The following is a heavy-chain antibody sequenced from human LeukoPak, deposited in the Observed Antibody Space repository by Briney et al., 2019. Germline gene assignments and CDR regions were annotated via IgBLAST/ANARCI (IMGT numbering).Heavy chain of an antibody. J-gene: IGHJ4*02. CDR2: ISGSGGST. CDR1: GFTFSSYS. Sequence: GGSLRLSCAASGFTFSSYSMNWVRQAPGKGLEWVSAISGSGGSTYYADSVKGRFTISRDNSKNTLYLQMNSLRAEDTAVYYCARHSQYYYDSSGYLDYWGQGTLVTVSS. D-gene: IGHD3-22*01. V-gene: IGHV3-23*01. CDR3: ARHSQYYYDSSGYLDY.